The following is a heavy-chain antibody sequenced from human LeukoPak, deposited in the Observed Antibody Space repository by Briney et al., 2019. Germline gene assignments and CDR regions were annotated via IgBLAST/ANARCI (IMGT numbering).Heavy chain of an antibody. J-gene: IGHJ3*02. D-gene: IGHD3-16*01. CDR3: ARDRLPPLGAFDI. V-gene: IGHV3-66*01. Sequence: GGSLRLSCAASGFTASSNFMSWVRQAPGKGLEWVSVIYSGGNTYYAHYVKGRFTISRDNSKNTLYLQMNSLRAEDTAVYHCARDRLPPLGAFDIWGQGTMVTVSS. CDR1: GFTASSNF. CDR2: IYSGGNT.